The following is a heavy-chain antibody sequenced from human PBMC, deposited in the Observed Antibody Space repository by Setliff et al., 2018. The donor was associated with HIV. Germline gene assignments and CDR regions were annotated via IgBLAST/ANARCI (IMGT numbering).Heavy chain of an antibody. Sequence: QPGGSLRLSCAASGFTFSSYGIHWVRQAPGKGLEWVALIWYDGSNKYYADSVKGRFTISRDNSKNTLYLQMSSLRAEDTAVYYCAKDRLEWLAPDGFDIWGLGTTVTVSS. J-gene: IGHJ3*02. CDR3: AKDRLEWLAPDGFDI. CDR2: IWYDGSNK. CDR1: GFTFSSYG. V-gene: IGHV3-33*06. D-gene: IGHD3-3*01.